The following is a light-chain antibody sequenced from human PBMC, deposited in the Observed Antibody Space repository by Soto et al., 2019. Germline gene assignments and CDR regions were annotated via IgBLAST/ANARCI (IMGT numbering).Light chain of an antibody. V-gene: IGLV2-23*02. J-gene: IGLJ2*01. CDR2: EDT. Sequence: QSVLTQPASVSGSPGQSITISCTGTSSDIGSYNRVSWYQQHPGKAPKLMIYEDTQRPSRVSNRFSGSKSGNTASPTITGLQAEDEADYYCCSYAGPTIFVVFGGGTQLTVL. CDR1: SSDIGSYNR. CDR3: CSYAGPTIFVV.